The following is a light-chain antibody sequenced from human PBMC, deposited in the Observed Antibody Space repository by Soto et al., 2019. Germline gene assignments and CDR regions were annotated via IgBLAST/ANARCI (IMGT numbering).Light chain of an antibody. Sequence: DIVMTQSPLPLSVTPGEPASISCRSSQSLLHSNGKNYLDWYLQKPGQSPQLLIYFGSDRASGVTARFSGSGSGTDFTLQISRVEAEDVGVYFCMQALQLPWTFGQGTKVEIK. J-gene: IGKJ1*01. CDR1: QSLLHSNGKNY. CDR2: FGS. CDR3: MQALQLPWT. V-gene: IGKV2-28*01.